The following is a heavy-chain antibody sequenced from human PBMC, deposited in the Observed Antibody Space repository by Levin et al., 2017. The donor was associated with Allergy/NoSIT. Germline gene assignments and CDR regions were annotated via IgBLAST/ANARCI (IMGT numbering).Heavy chain of an antibody. Sequence: PGGSLRLSCAASGFTFSRHWMSWVRQAPGKGLEWVANIKQDGSGKYYVDSVKGRFTISRDNAKNSLYLQMNSLRAEDTAVYYCARPWNEYGMDVWGQGTTVTVSS. CDR3: ARPWNEYGMDV. D-gene: IGHD1-1*01. J-gene: IGHJ6*02. V-gene: IGHV3-7*01. CDR1: GFTFSRHW. CDR2: IKQDGSGK.